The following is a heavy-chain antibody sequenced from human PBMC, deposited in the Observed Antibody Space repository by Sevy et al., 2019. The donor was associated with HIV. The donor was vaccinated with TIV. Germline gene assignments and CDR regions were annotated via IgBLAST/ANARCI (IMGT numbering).Heavy chain of an antibody. CDR2: INHSGST. J-gene: IGHJ3*02. V-gene: IGHV4-34*01. CDR3: ARHCSSTSCSHSFDI. D-gene: IGHD2-2*01. CDR1: GGSFSGYY. Sequence: SETLSLTCAVYGGSFSGYYWSWFRQPPGKGLEWIGEINHSGSTNYSPSLKSRVTISIGTSKNQFSLKLSSVTAADTAVYYCARHCSSTSCSHSFDIWGQGTMVTVSS.